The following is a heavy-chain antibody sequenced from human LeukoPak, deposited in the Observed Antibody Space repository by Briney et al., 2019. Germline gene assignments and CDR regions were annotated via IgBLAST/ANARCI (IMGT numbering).Heavy chain of an antibody. D-gene: IGHD3-10*01. CDR1: GGSISSSNW. CDR2: IYHSGST. Sequence: PSETLSLTCAVSGGSISSSNWWSWVRQPPGKGLEWIGEIYHSGSTDYNPSLKSRVTISVDTSKNQFSLKLSSVTAADTAVYYCAGTYYYGSGSLAFDIWGQGTMVTVSS. CDR3: AGTYYYGSGSLAFDI. J-gene: IGHJ3*02. V-gene: IGHV4-4*02.